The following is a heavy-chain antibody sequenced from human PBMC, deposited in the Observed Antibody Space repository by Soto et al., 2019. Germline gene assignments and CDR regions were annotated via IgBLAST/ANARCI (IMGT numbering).Heavy chain of an antibody. CDR3: ARHRAYDSSGYYTFRFDY. J-gene: IGHJ4*02. Sequence: GESLKISCKGSGYSFTRYWISWVRQMPGKGLEWMGRIDPSDSYTNYSPSFQGHVTISADKSISTAYLQWSSLKASDTAMYYCARHRAYDSSGYYTFRFDYWDQGTLVTVSS. CDR2: IDPSDSYT. CDR1: GYSFTRYW. D-gene: IGHD3-22*01. V-gene: IGHV5-10-1*01.